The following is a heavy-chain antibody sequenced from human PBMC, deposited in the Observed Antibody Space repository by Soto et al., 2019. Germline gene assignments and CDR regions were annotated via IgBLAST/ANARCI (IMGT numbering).Heavy chain of an antibody. J-gene: IGHJ4*02. CDR2: ISSSSSYI. Sequence: EVQLVESGGGLVKPGGSLRLSCAASGFTFSSYSMNWVRQAPGKGLEWVSSISSSSSYIYYADSVKGRFTISRDNAKNXLYLQMNSLRAEDTAVYYWARDGPDSSGYYRLLDYWGQGTLVTVSS. D-gene: IGHD3-22*01. V-gene: IGHV3-21*01. CDR1: GFTFSSYS. CDR3: ARDGPDSSGYYRLLDY.